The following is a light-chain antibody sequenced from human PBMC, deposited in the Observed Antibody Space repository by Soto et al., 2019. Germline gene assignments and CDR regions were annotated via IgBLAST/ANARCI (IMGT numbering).Light chain of an antibody. V-gene: IGKV3-11*01. CDR3: QQRSNWVT. CDR1: QSVSSY. Sequence: EIVLTQSPATLSLSPGERATLSCRASQSVSSYLAWYQQKPGQAPRLLIYDASNRATGIPARFSGSGSGTDFTLTISSLEPEDFAVYYCQQRSNWVTFGQGTQVEIK. J-gene: IGKJ5*01. CDR2: DAS.